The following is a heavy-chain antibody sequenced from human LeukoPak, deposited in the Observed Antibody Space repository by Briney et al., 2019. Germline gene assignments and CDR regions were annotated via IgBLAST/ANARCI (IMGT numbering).Heavy chain of an antibody. V-gene: IGHV4-59*01. CDR1: GGSISSYY. CDR2: IYYSGST. Sequence: SETLSLTCTVSGGSISSYYWSWIRQPPGKGLEWIGYIYYSGSTNYNPSLKSRVTISVDTSKNQFSLKLSSVTAADTAVYYCARLYHDSSGYYYYFDYWGQGTLVTVSS. CDR3: ARLYHDSSGYYYYFDY. D-gene: IGHD3-22*01. J-gene: IGHJ4*02.